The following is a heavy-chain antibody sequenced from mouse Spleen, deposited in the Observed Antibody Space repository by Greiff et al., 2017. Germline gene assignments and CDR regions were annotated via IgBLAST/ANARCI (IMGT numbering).Heavy chain of an antibody. CDR2: IDPANGNT. J-gene: IGHJ4*01. D-gene: IGHD2-10*02. CDR1: GFNIKDTY. V-gene: IGHV14-3*02. CDR3: ASYGNYPSFYAMDY. Sequence: EVHLVESGAELVKPGASVKLSCTASGFNIKDTYMHWVKQRPEQGLEWIGRIDPANGNTKYDPKFQGKATITADTSSNTAYLQLSSLTSEDTAVYYCASYGNYPSFYAMDYWGQGTSVTVSS.